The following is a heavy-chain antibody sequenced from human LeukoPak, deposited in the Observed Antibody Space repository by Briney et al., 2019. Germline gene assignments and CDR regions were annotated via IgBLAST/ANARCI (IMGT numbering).Heavy chain of an antibody. CDR3: ASDAEGHRRVLRSHGSCPD. D-gene: IGHD3-10*01. V-gene: IGHV1-2*02. CDR2: INPYSGDT. J-gene: IGHJ4*02. Sequence: ASVEVACKASGYTFTGYYVHWVRQSPGQGLEWMGWINPYSGDTNYAQNFQGRVTMTRDTSTSTAYMELSRLTSDDTAVYYCASDAEGHRRVLRSHGSCPDWGQGTLVTVSS. CDR1: GYTFTGYY.